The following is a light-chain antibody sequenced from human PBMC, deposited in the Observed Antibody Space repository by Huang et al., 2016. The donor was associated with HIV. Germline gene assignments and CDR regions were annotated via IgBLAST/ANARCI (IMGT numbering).Light chain of an antibody. CDR3: QQYGGSPRT. V-gene: IGKV3-20*01. Sequence: EIVLTQSPGTLSLSPGERATLSCRASETVTSGYLAWYQQRPVQAPRLLIFGSSTRATGIPDRFTGSGSGTDFTLTITRLEREDFAMYYCQQYGGSPRTFGQGTKLELK. CDR1: ETVTSGY. CDR2: GSS. J-gene: IGKJ2*01.